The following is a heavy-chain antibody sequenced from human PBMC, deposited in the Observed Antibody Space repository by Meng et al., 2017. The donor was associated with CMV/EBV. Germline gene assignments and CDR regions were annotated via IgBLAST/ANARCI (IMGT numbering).Heavy chain of an antibody. Sequence: GESLKISCAASGFTVSSNYMSWVRQAPGKGLEWVSVIYSGGSTYYADSVKGRFTISRDNSKNTLCLQMNSLRAEDTAVYYCAIQRYSSSSGFDYWGQGTLVTVSS. V-gene: IGHV3-66*02. J-gene: IGHJ4*02. CDR3: AIQRYSSSSGFDY. CDR1: GFTVSSNY. D-gene: IGHD6-6*01. CDR2: IYSGGST.